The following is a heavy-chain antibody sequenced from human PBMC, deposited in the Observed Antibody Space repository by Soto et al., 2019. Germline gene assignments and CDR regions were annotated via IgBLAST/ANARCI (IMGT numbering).Heavy chain of an antibody. CDR3: ATRSYGHYYYYGMDG. J-gene: IGHJ6*02. CDR2: IIPIFGTA. V-gene: IGHV1-69*01. D-gene: IGHD4-17*01. CDR1: GGTFSSYA. Sequence: QVQLVQSGAEVKKPGSSVKVSCKASGGTFSSYAISWVRQAPGQGLEWMGGIIPIFGTANYAQKFQGRVTITADESTSTAYRARSSLRSADTAVYYCATRSYGHYYYYGMDGWCQGTTVTVS.